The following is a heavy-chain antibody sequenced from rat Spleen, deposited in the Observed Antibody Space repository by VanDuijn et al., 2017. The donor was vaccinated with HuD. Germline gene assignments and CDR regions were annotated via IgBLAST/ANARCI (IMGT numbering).Heavy chain of an antibody. Sequence: EMQLVESGGGLVQPGRSLKLSCAASGFTFSNYYMAWVRQAPTKGLEWVAYISTGGGNTYYRDSVKGRFTVSRDNAKSTLYLQMDSLRSEDTATYYCSTAGSFTDYYFAGGFDYWGQGVMVTVSS. D-gene: IGHD1-6*01. J-gene: IGHJ2*01. CDR2: ISTGGGNT. V-gene: IGHV5-27*01. CDR1: GFTFSNYY. CDR3: STAGSFTDYYFAGGFDY.